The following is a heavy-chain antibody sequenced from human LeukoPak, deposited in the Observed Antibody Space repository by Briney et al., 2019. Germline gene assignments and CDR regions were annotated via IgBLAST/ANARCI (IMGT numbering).Heavy chain of an antibody. J-gene: IGHJ6*03. V-gene: IGHV3-23*01. CDR2: IIDSGDIT. Sequence: GGSLRLSCAASGITVSSHYMTWVRQAPGKGLEWVSGIIDSGDITYYANSVKGRFTISRDNSKNTLYLQMNSLRAEDTAVYYCAKLGGQEVYNYYVGVWGKGTTVAVSS. CDR3: AKLGGQEVYNYYVGV. CDR1: GITVSSHY. D-gene: IGHD3-16*01.